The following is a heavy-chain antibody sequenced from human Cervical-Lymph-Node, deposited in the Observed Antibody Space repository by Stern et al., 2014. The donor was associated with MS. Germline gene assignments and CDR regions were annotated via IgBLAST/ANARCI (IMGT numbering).Heavy chain of an antibody. CDR1: GGSISSGDYS. D-gene: IGHD2-15*01. CDR3: ARGVEGYCSGGYCSRDYYRGLDV. J-gene: IGHJ6*02. V-gene: IGHV4-30-2*01. CDR2: IYHSRSA. Sequence: QLVESGSGLVKPSQTLSLTFAVSGGSISSGDYSWTWIRQPPGKGLEWIRSIYHSRSAYSSPTLKSRVTISVAMSGNEFSVRLNSLTAADTAVYYCARGVEGYCSGGYCSRDYYRGLDVWGQGTTVTVSS.